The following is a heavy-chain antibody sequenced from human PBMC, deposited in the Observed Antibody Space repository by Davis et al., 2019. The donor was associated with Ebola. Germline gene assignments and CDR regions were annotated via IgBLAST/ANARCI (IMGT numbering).Heavy chain of an antibody. D-gene: IGHD3-22*01. CDR2: ISGSGGST. CDR1: GFTFSSNS. CDR3: AKRGSSGYYFDY. J-gene: IGHJ4*02. V-gene: IGHV3-23*01. Sequence: GGSLRLSCPASGFTFSSNSMNWVRQAPGKGLEWVSAISGSGGSTYYADSVKGRFTISRDNSKNTLYLQMNSLRAEDTAVYYCAKRGSSGYYFDYWGQGTLVTVSS.